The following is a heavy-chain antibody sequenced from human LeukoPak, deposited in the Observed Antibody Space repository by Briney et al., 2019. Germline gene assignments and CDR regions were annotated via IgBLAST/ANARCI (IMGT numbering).Heavy chain of an antibody. CDR1: GFTFSSYW. V-gene: IGHV3-74*01. CDR2: INSDGSST. J-gene: IGHJ4*02. Sequence: GGSLRLSCAASGFTFSSYWMHWVRQAPGKGLVWVSRINSDGSSTSYADSVKGRFTISRDNAKNTLYPQMNSLRAEDTAVYYCARAHYDSSGYYAYWGQGTLVTVSS. D-gene: IGHD3-22*01. CDR3: ARAHYDSSGYYAY.